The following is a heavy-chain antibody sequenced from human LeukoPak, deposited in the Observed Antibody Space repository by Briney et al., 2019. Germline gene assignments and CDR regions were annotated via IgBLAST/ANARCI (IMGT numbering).Heavy chain of an antibody. V-gene: IGHV3-23*01. CDR1: GFTFRSYS. CDR3: ATTYDSSGYEENDAFDI. CDR2: IGGSGVST. J-gene: IGHJ3*02. Sequence: GGSLRLSCAASGFTFRSYSVGWVREAPGKGLEGGSGIGGSGVSTYYADSVKGRFTISRDNSRNTLYLQMNSLRAEDTAVYYCATTYDSSGYEENDAFDIWGQGTMVTVSS. D-gene: IGHD3-22*01.